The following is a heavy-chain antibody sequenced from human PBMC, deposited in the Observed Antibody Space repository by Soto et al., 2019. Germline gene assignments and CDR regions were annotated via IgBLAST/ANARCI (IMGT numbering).Heavy chain of an antibody. CDR2: IIPILGIA. Sequence: QVQLVQSGAEVKKPGSSVKVSCKASGGTFSSYTISWVRQAPGQGLEWMGRIIPILGIANYAQKFQGRVTITADKSTSTAYVELSSLRSEDTAVYYCARGYCSSTSCHDYYFDYWGQGTLVTVSS. CDR1: GGTFSSYT. V-gene: IGHV1-69*02. D-gene: IGHD2-2*01. CDR3: ARGYCSSTSCHDYYFDY. J-gene: IGHJ4*02.